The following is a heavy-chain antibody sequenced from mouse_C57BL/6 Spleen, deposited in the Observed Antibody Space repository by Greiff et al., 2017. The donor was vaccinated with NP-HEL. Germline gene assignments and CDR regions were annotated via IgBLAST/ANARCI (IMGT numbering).Heavy chain of an antibody. Sequence: EVQLQQSGPELVKPGASVKISCKASGYSFTDYNMNWVKQSNGKSLEWIGVINPNYGTTSYNQKFKGKATLTVDQSSSTAYMQLNSLTSADSAVYYCAANYYGSSYGYAMDYWGQGTSVTVSS. CDR2: INPNYGTT. CDR1: GYSFTDYN. V-gene: IGHV1-39*01. J-gene: IGHJ4*01. D-gene: IGHD1-1*01. CDR3: AANYYGSSYGYAMDY.